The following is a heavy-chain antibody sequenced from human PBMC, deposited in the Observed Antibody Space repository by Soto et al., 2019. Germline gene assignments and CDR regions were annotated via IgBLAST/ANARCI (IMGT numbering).Heavy chain of an antibody. D-gene: IGHD3-10*01. V-gene: IGHV3-74*01. CDR2: INSDGSAT. CDR3: ARDPEESELTFDC. CDR1: GFTFSSYW. Sequence: EVQLVESGGGLVQPGGALRLSCAASGFTFSSYWMHWVRQVPGKGLVWVSRINSDGSATSYADSVKGRFTISRDNAKNTLYLQMSSLRAEVTAVYYCARDPEESELTFDCWGQGTLVTVSS. J-gene: IGHJ4*02.